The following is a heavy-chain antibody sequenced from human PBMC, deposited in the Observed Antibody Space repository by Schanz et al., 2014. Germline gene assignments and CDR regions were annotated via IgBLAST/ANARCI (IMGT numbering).Heavy chain of an antibody. CDR2: ISSSGNII. CDR3: ASHETLSTTACYPS. V-gene: IGHV3-11*01. Sequence: QVLLVESGGGLVKPGGSLRLSCSASGFTFSDSFMSWIRQPPGKGLEWLSYISSSGNIIHYADSVKGRFTISRDNAKNSLSLKITGLRAEDTAVDYCASHETLSTTACYPSWGQGTLVAVSS. CDR1: GFTFSDSF. J-gene: IGHJ4*02. D-gene: IGHD2-2*01.